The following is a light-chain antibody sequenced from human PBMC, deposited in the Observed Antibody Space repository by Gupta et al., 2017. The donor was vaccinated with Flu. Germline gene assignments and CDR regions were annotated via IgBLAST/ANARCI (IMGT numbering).Light chain of an antibody. V-gene: IGLV6-57*01. J-gene: IGLJ2*01. Sequence: MLTQPHSVSESPGKTVTISCTRSSGSIASNYVQWYQQRPGSSPTTVIYEDNQRPSGVPDRFSGSIYSSSNSASLTIYGLKTEDESDSYCKSYISRNGVFGGGTKLTVL. CDR3: KSYISRNGV. CDR2: EDN. CDR1: SGSIASNY.